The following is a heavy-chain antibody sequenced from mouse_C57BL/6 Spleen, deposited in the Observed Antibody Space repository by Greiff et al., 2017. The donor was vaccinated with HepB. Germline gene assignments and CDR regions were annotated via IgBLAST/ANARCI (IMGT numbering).Heavy chain of an antibody. J-gene: IGHJ3*01. CDR2: ISDGGSYT. CDR1: GFTFSSYA. V-gene: IGHV5-4*03. Sequence: EVKLVESGGGLVKPGGSLKLSCAASGFTFSSYAMSWVRQTPEKRLEWVATISDGGSYTYYPDNVKGRFTISRDNAKNNLYLQMSHLKSEDTAMYCCADSSGPFAYWGQGTLVTVSA. D-gene: IGHD3-2*02. CDR3: ADSSGPFAY.